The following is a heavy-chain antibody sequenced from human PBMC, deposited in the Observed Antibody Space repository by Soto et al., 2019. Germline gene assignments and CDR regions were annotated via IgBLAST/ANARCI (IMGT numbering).Heavy chain of an antibody. J-gene: IGHJ4*02. D-gene: IGHD5-18*01. V-gene: IGHV4-28*01. CDR3: ARRYGSCFDY. CDR1: GYSITNSNW. CDR2: IFYDGST. Sequence: SETLSLTCAVSGYSITNSNWWGWIRQPPGKGLEWIGFIFYDGSTYYSPSLKSRITMSVDTSKNQFSLNLSFVTAVDTAIYYCARRYGSCFDYWGQGTLVTVSS.